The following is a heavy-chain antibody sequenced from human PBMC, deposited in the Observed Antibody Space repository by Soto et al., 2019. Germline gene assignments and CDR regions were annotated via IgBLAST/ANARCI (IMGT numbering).Heavy chain of an antibody. J-gene: IGHJ5*02. CDR2: ISAYNGNT. CDR1: GYTFTSYG. V-gene: IGHV1-18*04. Sequence: QVQLVQSGAEVKKPGASVKVSCKASGYTFTSYGISWVRQAPGQGLEWMGWISAYNGNTNYAQKLQGRVTMTTDTSTSTAYMELRSLRSDDTAVYYCARMTYDDCWSGYYTWWFDPWGQGTLVTVSS. CDR3: ARMTYDDCWSGYYTWWFDP. D-gene: IGHD3-3*01.